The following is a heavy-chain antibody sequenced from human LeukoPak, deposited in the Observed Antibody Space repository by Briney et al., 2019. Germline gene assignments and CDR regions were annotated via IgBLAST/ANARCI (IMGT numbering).Heavy chain of an antibody. J-gene: IGHJ4*02. V-gene: IGHV4-59*08. CDR1: GRSIISLY. CDR3: ARHRAYSSSSPFDY. CDR2: IYYTGST. Sequence: SETLSLTCFVSGRSIISLYWSWIRQPPGKGLEWIGYIYYTGSTNYNPSLKRRVTMFVDMSKNQFSLRLSSVTAADTAVYYCARHRAYSSSSPFDYWGQGTLVTVSS. D-gene: IGHD6-6*01.